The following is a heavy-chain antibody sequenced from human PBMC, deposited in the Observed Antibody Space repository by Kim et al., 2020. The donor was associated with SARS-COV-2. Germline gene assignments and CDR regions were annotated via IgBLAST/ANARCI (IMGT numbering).Heavy chain of an antibody. Sequence: GGSLRLSCAASGFTFDDYTMHWVRQAPGKGLEWVSLISWDGGSTYYADSVKGRFTISRDNSKNSLYLQMNSLRTEDTALYYCAKDGGSGSYYGMDVWGQGTTVTVSS. CDR2: ISWDGGST. V-gene: IGHV3-43*01. J-gene: IGHJ6*02. CDR1: GFTFDDYT. CDR3: AKDGGSGSYYGMDV. D-gene: IGHD1-26*01.